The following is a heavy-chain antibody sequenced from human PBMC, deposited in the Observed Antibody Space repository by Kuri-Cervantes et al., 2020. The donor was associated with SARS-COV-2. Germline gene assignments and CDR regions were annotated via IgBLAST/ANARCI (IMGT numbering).Heavy chain of an antibody. V-gene: IGHV6-1*01. Sequence: SQTLSLTCAISGDSVSSNSAGWNWIRQSPSRGLEWLGRTYYRSKWYNDYALSVKSRITINPDTSKNQFSLKLSSVTAADTAVYYCARVQGRNLTIFGVVIWFNPWGQGTLVTVSS. D-gene: IGHD3-3*01. J-gene: IGHJ5*02. CDR1: GDSVSSNSAG. CDR2: TYYRSKWYN. CDR3: ARVQGRNLTIFGVVIWFNP.